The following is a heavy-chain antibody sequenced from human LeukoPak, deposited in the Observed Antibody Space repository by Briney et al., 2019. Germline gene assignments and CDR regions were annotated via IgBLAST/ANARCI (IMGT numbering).Heavy chain of an antibody. Sequence: GGSLRLSCAASGFTFTTYSMNWVRQAPGKGLEWVSYISGSTSTIKYADSVMGRFTISRDNSKNTLYLQMNSLRAEDTAVYYCAVLRFLEWLSPIGGHYGMDVWGQGTTVTVSS. CDR1: GFTFTTYS. CDR2: ISGSTSTI. V-gene: IGHV3-48*01. CDR3: AVLRFLEWLSPIGGHYGMDV. J-gene: IGHJ6*02. D-gene: IGHD3-3*01.